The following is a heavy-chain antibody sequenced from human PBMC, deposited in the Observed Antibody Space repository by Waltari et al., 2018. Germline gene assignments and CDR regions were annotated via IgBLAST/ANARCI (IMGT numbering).Heavy chain of an antibody. J-gene: IGHJ4*02. CDR2: ISGTGAST. D-gene: IGHD5-12*01. CDR3: VKNSGYTNSWRDL. Sequence: EEQLLESGGGQVQPGGSLRLPCDVSGFPFNTYAMSWVRQPPGKGLEWISSISGTGASTYYADSVKGRLTISRDNSKNKLYLQMDSLRTEDTAMYYCVKNSGYTNSWRDLWGQGTLVTVSS. CDR1: GFPFNTYA. V-gene: IGHV3-23*01.